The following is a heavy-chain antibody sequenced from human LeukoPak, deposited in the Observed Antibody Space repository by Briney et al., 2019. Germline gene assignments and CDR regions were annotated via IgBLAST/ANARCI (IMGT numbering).Heavy chain of an antibody. V-gene: IGHV4-34*01. CDR1: GGSFSGYY. J-gene: IGHJ3*02. D-gene: IGHD5-12*01. CDR2: INHSGST. CDR3: ARKRVIVATLRAQRSPFFDI. Sequence: SETLSLTRAVYGGSFSGYYWSWIRQPPGKGLEWIGEINHSGSTNYNPSLKSRVTISVDTSKNQFSLKLSSVTAADTAVYYCARKRVIVATLRAQRSPFFDIWGQGTMVTVSS.